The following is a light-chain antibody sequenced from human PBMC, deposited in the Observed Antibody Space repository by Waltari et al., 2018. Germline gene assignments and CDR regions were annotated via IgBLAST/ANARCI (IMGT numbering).Light chain of an antibody. V-gene: IGKV1-39*01. CDR3: QQNYGVPLT. CDR2: KAS. CDR1: ENVINF. J-gene: IGKJ4*01. Sequence: DIQMTQSPSSLSPSVGDRVTITCRASENVINFLNWYQQKPGKAPKLLIYKASTLQSGVPSRFSGSGSGTDFTFTISSLQPEDVATYYCQQNYGVPLTFGGGTKVEIK.